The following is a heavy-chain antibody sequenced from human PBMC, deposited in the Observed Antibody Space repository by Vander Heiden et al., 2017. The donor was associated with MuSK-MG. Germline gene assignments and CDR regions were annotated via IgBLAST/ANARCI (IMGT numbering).Heavy chain of an antibody. J-gene: IGHJ3*02. Sequence: QVQLQESGPGLVKPSQTLALTCTVSGFSITTDNYFWSWVRQPPGKGLEWIGYIYYDGYTAYNPSLKSRSTLSRDTSKNQFSLELTSVTAADTAVYYCAREVDRATDSDAFDIWGQGTKVTVSS. V-gene: IGHV4-30-4*08. CDR1: GFSITTDNYF. CDR2: IYYDGYT. D-gene: IGHD5-18*01. CDR3: AREVDRATDSDAFDI.